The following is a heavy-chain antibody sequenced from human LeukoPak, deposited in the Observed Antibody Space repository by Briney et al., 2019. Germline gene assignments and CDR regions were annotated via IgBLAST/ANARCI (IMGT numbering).Heavy chain of an antibody. V-gene: IGHV1-2*06. CDR2: TNPNSGGT. Sequence: ASVKVSCKASGYTFTGYYMHWVRQAPGQGLEWMGRTNPNSGGTNYAQKFQGRVTMTRDTSISTAYMELSRLRSDDTAVYYCARDRVAARPDAFDIWGQGTMVTVSS. D-gene: IGHD6-6*01. J-gene: IGHJ3*02. CDR3: ARDRVAARPDAFDI. CDR1: GYTFTGYY.